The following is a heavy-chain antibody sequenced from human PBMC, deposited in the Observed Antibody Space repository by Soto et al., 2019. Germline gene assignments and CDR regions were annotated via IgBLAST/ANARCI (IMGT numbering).Heavy chain of an antibody. CDR1: GGTFSSYT. V-gene: IGHV1-69*04. D-gene: IGHD2-2*01. CDR3: AREGDVVVVPAAIGQNPRGAFDI. Sequence: ASVKVSCKASGGTFSSYTISWVGQAPGKRLERKGKIIPILGIANYAQKFQGRVTITADKSTSTAYMELSSLRSEDTAVYYCAREGDVVVVPAAIGQNPRGAFDIWGQGTMVTVSS. J-gene: IGHJ3*02. CDR2: IIPILGIA.